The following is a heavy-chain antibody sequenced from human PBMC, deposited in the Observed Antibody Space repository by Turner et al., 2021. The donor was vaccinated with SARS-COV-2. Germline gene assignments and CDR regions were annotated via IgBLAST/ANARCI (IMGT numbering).Heavy chain of an antibody. J-gene: IGHJ6*02. Sequence: QVQLQQWGTGLLKPSETLSLTCAVYGGSFSGYWWTWIRQPPGKGLEWIGEINQRGSTNYSPSLKSRVTISVDTSKSQFSLKLSSVTAADTAGYYCAKRRGYCDSTGCNYGMDVWGQGTTVTVSS. V-gene: IGHV4-34*01. D-gene: IGHD2-2*01. CDR1: GGSFSGYW. CDR3: AKRRGYCDSTGCNYGMDV. CDR2: INQRGST.